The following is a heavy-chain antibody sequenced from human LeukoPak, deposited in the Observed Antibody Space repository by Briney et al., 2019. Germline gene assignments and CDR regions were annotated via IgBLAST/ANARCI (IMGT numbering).Heavy chain of an antibody. Sequence: GGSLRLSCAASGFTFSSYWMHWVRQAPGKGLVWVSRINSDGSSTSYADSVKGRFTISRDNAKNTLYLQMNSLRAEDTAVYYCARVTRGVYADFDYWGQGTLVTVSS. CDR1: GFTFSSYW. CDR3: ARVTRGVYADFDY. J-gene: IGHJ4*02. V-gene: IGHV3-74*01. D-gene: IGHD6-13*01. CDR2: INSDGSST.